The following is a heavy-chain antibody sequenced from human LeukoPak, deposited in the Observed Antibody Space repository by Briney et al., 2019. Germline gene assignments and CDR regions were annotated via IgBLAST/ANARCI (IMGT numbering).Heavy chain of an antibody. Sequence: PGGSLRLSCAASGFTFSIYWMTWVRQAPGKGLEWVANMKQDGSEKNYVDSVKGRFTISRDNAKNSLYLEMNSLGVEDTAVYYCARGLNWFDPWGQGTLVTVSS. CDR2: MKQDGSEK. CDR3: ARGLNWFDP. CDR1: GFTFSIYW. V-gene: IGHV3-7*03. J-gene: IGHJ5*02.